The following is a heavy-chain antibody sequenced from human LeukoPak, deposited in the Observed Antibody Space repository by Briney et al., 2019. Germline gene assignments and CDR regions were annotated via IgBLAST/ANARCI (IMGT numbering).Heavy chain of an antibody. D-gene: IGHD3-10*01. J-gene: IGHJ4*02. Sequence: GGSLRLSCAASVFTFTHYWMNWVRQAPGIGLEWVASIKEDGSEKYYVDSVKGRFTISGDNAKNSLSLQLDSLRAEDTAVYYCARAVRESDYWGQGTLVTVSS. CDR1: VFTFTHYW. CDR2: IKEDGSEK. CDR3: ARAVRESDY. V-gene: IGHV3-7*05.